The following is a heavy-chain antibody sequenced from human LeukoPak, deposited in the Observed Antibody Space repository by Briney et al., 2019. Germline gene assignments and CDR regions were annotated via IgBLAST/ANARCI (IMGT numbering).Heavy chain of an antibody. CDR1: GGSISSYY. V-gene: IGHV4-59*01. J-gene: IGHJ6*03. Sequence: SETLSLTCTVSGGSISSYYWSWIRQPPGKGLEWIGYIYYSGSTNYNPSLKSRVTISVDTSKNRFSLKLSSVTAADTAVYYCARALKGDYVWGSYRAYYYYYMDVWGKGTTVTVSS. CDR2: IYYSGST. D-gene: IGHD3-16*02. CDR3: ARALKGDYVWGSYRAYYYYYMDV.